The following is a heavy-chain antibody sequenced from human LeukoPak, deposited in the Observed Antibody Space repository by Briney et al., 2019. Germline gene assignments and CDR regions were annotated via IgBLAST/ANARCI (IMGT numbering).Heavy chain of an antibody. CDR1: GYTFTSYY. Sequence: ASVKVSCKASGYTFTSYYMHWVRQAPGQGLEWMGWINPNSGGTNYAQKFQGRVTMTRDTSISTAYMELTSLTSDDTAVYFCAREGGDWFDPWGQGTLVTVSS. J-gene: IGHJ5*02. CDR2: INPNSGGT. D-gene: IGHD3-16*01. CDR3: AREGGDWFDP. V-gene: IGHV1-2*02.